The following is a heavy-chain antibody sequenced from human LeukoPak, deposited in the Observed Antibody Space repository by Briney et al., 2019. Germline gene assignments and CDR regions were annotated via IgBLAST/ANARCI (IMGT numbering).Heavy chain of an antibody. CDR2: IYPGDSDT. J-gene: IGHJ4*02. CDR3: ASLGGYGSGSSYFDY. D-gene: IGHD3-10*01. CDR1: GYSFTSYC. V-gene: IGHV5-51*01. Sequence: GESLKISCKGSGYSFTSYCIGWVRQMPGKGLEWMGIIYPGDSDTRYSPSFQGQVTISADKSISTAYLQWSSLKASDTAMYYCASLGGYGSGSSYFDYWGQGTLVTVSS.